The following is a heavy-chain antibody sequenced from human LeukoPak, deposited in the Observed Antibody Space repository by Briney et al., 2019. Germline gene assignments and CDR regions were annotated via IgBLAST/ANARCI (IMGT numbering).Heavy chain of an antibody. V-gene: IGHV3-30*02. CDR1: GFTFSSYG. CDR3: AKAASYGVQPYYFDY. D-gene: IGHD4-17*01. Sequence: GGSLRLSCAASGFTFSSYGMHWVRQAPGKGLEWVAFIRYDGSNKYYADSVKGRFTISRDNSKNTLYLQMNSLRAEDTAVYYCAKAASYGVQPYYFDYWGLGTLVTVSS. CDR2: IRYDGSNK. J-gene: IGHJ4*02.